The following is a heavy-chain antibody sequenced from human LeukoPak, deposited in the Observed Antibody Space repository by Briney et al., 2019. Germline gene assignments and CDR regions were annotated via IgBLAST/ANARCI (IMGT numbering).Heavy chain of an antibody. CDR3: AGPLLTYYSDSSAYS. CDR2: IYYSGST. J-gene: IGHJ4*02. Sequence: PSETLSLTCSVSGGSISSSNYYWGWIRQPPGKGLKWIGIIYYSGSTSYNPSLKSRVTISIDTSKNQFSLKLTSVTAADTAVYYCAGPLLTYYSDSSAYSWGQGTLVTVSS. D-gene: IGHD3-22*01. CDR1: GGSISSSNYY. V-gene: IGHV4-39*01.